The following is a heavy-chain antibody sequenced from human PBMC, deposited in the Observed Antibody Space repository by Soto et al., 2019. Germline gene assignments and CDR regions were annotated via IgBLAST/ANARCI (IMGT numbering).Heavy chain of an antibody. D-gene: IGHD1-7*01. CDR2: ISRSGGST. CDR3: AKDGGETGTLDY. J-gene: IGHJ4*02. V-gene: IGHV3-23*01. CDR1: GFTFSSYA. Sequence: EVQLLESGGGLVQPGGSLRLSCAASGFTFSSYAMSWVRQAPGQGLEWVSAISRSGGSTYYADSVKGRFTISRDNSKNTLYLQMNSLRAEDTAVYYCAKDGGETGTLDYWGQGTLVTVSS.